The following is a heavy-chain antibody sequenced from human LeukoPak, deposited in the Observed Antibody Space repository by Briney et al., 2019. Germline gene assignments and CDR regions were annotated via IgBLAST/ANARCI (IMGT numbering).Heavy chain of an antibody. V-gene: IGHV7-4-1*02. CDR2: INTNTGNP. J-gene: IGHJ6*03. CDR1: GYTFTSYA. D-gene: IGHD6-19*01. CDR3: ARDKGGPYSSGWYGSYYMDV. Sequence: ASVKVSCKASGYTFTSYAMNWVRQAPGQGLEWMGWINTNTGNPTYAQGFTGRFVFSLDTSVSTAYLQISSLKAEDTAVYYCARDKGGPYSSGWYGSYYMDVWGKGTTVTVSS.